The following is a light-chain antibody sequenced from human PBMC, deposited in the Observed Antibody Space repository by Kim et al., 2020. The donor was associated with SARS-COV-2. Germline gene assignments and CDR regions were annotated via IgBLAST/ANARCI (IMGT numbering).Light chain of an antibody. CDR2: GAS. J-gene: IGKJ1*01. Sequence: VSPGERATLSCTASQSVRSNLAWYQQKPGQAPRLLISGASTRATGIPARFSGGGSGTDFTLTISILQSEVFAVYYCQQYDKLPRTFVLGSKVDIK. V-gene: IGKV3-15*01. CDR3: QQYDKLPRT. CDR1: QSVRSN.